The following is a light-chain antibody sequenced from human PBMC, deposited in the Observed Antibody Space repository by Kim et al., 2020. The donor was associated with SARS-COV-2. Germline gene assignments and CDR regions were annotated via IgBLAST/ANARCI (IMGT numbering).Light chain of an antibody. CDR2: SNN. CDR1: RSNVGTNT. Sequence: QLVLTQPPSASGTPGQRVTISCSGSRSNVGTNTVSWYQQLPGTAPKLLIYSNNQRPSGVPDRFSGSKSDTSASLAISGLQSEDEADYHCASWDDSLIGPVFGGGTQLTVL. V-gene: IGLV1-44*01. J-gene: IGLJ3*02. CDR3: ASWDDSLIGPV.